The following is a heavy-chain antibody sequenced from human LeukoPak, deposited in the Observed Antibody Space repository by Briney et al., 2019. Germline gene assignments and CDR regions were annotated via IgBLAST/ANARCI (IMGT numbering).Heavy chain of an antibody. Sequence: GGSLRLSCAASGFTFDDYGMNWVRQAPGKGLEWVSGINWNSGRTGYADSAKGRFTISRDNAKNSLFLQMNSLRAGDTAVYYCARGGDYGDYDYWGQGTLVTVSS. D-gene: IGHD4-17*01. V-gene: IGHV3-20*04. CDR1: GFTFDDYG. J-gene: IGHJ4*02. CDR3: ARGGDYGDYDY. CDR2: INWNSGRT.